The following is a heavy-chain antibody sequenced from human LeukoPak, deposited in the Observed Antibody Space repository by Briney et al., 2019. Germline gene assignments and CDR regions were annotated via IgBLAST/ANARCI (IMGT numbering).Heavy chain of an antibody. CDR3: ARDNSHSRIYSTRGNAFDI. D-gene: IGHD6-13*01. CDR1: RFTFSNYP. J-gene: IGHJ3*02. CDR2: ISSDGNNK. V-gene: IGHV3-30-3*01. Sequence: PGGSLRLSCAASRFTFSNYPMHWVRQAPGKGLEWVAVISSDGNNKYYADSVKGRFTISRDNSKNTLYLQMNSLRAEDTAVYYCARDNSHSRIYSTRGNAFDIWGQGTMVAVSS.